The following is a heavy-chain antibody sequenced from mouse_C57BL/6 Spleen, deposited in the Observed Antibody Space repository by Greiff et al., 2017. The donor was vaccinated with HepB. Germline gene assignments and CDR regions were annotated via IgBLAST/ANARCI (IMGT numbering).Heavy chain of an antibody. CDR3: ARRTGSSYWDFDV. CDR2: ISSGGSYT. J-gene: IGHJ1*03. Sequence: EVQLMESGGDLVKPGGSLKLSCAASGFTFSSYGMSWVRQTPDKRLEWVATISSGGSYTYYPDSVKGRFTISRDNAKNTLYLQLSSLKSEDTAMYYCARRTGSSYWDFDVWGTGTTVTVSS. CDR1: GFTFSSYG. V-gene: IGHV5-6*01. D-gene: IGHD4-1*01.